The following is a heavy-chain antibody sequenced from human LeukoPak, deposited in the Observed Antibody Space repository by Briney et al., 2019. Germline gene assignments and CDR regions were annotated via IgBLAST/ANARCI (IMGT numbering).Heavy chain of an antibody. CDR3: ARDEASRSAFDI. J-gene: IGHJ3*02. Sequence: SVKVSCKASGGTFISYAISWVRQAPGQGLEWMGGIIPIFGTANYAQKFQGRVTITADESTSTAYMELSSLRSEDTAVYYCARDEASRSAFDIWGQGTMVTVSS. V-gene: IGHV1-69*01. CDR1: GGTFISYA. CDR2: IIPIFGTA. D-gene: IGHD1-26*01.